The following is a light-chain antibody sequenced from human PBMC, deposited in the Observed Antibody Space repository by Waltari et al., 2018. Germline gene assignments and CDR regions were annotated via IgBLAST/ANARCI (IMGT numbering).Light chain of an antibody. Sequence: AIQLTQSPSSLSASVGDRVTITCRASQGISSALAWYQQKPGKAPKLLIYDASSLESGVPSRFSGSGSGTDFTLTISSLQPEDFATYYCQQFNNSIFTFGPGTKVDIK. J-gene: IGKJ3*01. CDR1: QGISSA. CDR2: DAS. V-gene: IGKV1D-13*01. CDR3: QQFNNSIFT.